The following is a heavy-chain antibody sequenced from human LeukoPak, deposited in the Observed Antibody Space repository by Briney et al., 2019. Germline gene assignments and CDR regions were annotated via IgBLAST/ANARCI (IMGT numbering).Heavy chain of an antibody. Sequence: GESLKISCKGSGYSFTSYWIGWVRQMPGKGLEWMGIIYPGDSDTRYSPSFQGQVTISADKSISTAYLQWSSLKASDTAMYYCARRAQNCTNGVCYSYYFDYWGQGTLVTASS. J-gene: IGHJ4*02. CDR2: IYPGDSDT. D-gene: IGHD2-8*01. V-gene: IGHV5-51*01. CDR3: ARRAQNCTNGVCYSYYFDY. CDR1: GYSFTSYW.